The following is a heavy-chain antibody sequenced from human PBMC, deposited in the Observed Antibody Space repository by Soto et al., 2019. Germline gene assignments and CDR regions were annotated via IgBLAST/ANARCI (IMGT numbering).Heavy chain of an antibody. CDR2: ISSSGSTI. CDR3: SRAVRYYYFWSGKSEDYYYMDV. D-gene: IGHD3-3*01. CDR1: GFTFSDYY. J-gene: IGHJ6*03. Sequence: GGSLRLSCAASGFTFSDYYMSWIRQAPGKGLEWVSYISSSGSTIYYADSVKGRFTISRDNAKNSLYLKMNSLRAEDTAVYYCSRAVRYYYFWSGKSEDYYYMDVWGKGTTVTVSS. V-gene: IGHV3-11*04.